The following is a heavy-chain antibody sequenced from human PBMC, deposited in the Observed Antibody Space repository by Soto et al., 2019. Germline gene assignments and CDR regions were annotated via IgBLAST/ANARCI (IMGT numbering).Heavy chain of an antibody. CDR2: VFYSGAT. CDR1: GGPIKTGDYY. J-gene: IGHJ4*02. D-gene: IGHD3-10*01. CDR3: ARARFSYGHLLF. V-gene: IGHV4-30-4*01. Sequence: SETLSLTCNVSGGPIKTGDYYWNWIRQPPGKGLEWIGYVFYSGATNYSPSLKSRAAISMDTSKNQFSLSLTSVTAADTAVYYCARARFSYGHLLFWGQALRATVSS.